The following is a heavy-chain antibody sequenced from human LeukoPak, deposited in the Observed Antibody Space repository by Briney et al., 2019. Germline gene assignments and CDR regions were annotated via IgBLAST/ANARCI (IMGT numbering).Heavy chain of an antibody. CDR3: AKDSMATIGVGFDY. D-gene: IGHD5-24*01. Sequence: AGGSLRLSCAASGFTFDDYAMHWVRQAPGKGLEWVSGISWNSRSIGYADSVKGRFTISRDNAKNSLYLQMNSLRDEDTALYYCAKDSMATIGVGFDYWGQGTLVTVSS. J-gene: IGHJ4*02. V-gene: IGHV3-9*01. CDR1: GFTFDDYA. CDR2: ISWNSRSI.